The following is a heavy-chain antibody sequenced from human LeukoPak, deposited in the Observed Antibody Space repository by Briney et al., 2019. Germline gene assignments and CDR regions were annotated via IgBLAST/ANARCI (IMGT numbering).Heavy chain of an antibody. V-gene: IGHV1-8*01. D-gene: IGHD2-15*01. CDR2: MNPNTGNT. J-gene: IGHJ4*02. Sequence: GASLNVSFKPSVYTFTNYDINWVRQATGQGLEWMEWMNPNTGNTGYAHNFQGRVTLTRNTSISTAYMELSSLRSEDTAVYFCAREGRVVVAAKAWRYYFDYWGQGTLVTVSS. CDR3: AREGRVVVAAKAWRYYFDY. CDR1: VYTFTNYD.